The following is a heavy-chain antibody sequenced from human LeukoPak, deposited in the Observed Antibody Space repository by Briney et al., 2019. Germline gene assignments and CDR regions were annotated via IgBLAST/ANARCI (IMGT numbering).Heavy chain of an antibody. Sequence: PGGSLRLSCAASGFTFSNHEMNWVRQAPGKGLEWVSYISGSGSTIYYADSVKGRFTISRDNAKNSLDLQMNSLRAEDTAVYYCARESDFWSGYYSVLDYWGQGTLVTVSS. CDR1: GFTFSNHE. CDR2: ISGSGSTI. J-gene: IGHJ4*02. CDR3: ARESDFWSGYYSVLDY. V-gene: IGHV3-48*03. D-gene: IGHD3-3*01.